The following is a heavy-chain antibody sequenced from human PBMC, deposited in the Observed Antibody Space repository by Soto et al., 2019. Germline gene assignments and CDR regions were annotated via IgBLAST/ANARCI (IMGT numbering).Heavy chain of an antibody. CDR3: AKSDSLNYYYGMDV. CDR1: GFTFSSYA. CDR2: ISGSGGST. V-gene: IGHV3-23*01. J-gene: IGHJ6*02. Sequence: GGSLRLSCAASGFTFSSYAMSWVRQAPGKGLEWVSAISGSGGSTYYADSVKGRFTISRDNSKNTLYLQMNSLRAEDTAVYYCAKSDSLNYYYGMDVWGQGTTVTVSS. D-gene: IGHD5-18*01.